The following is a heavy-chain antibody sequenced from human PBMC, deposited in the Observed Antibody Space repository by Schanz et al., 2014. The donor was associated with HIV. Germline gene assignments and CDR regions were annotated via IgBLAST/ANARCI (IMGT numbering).Heavy chain of an antibody. Sequence: QVRLVESGGGVVQPGRSLRLSCTASGFTFSDFYMSWIRQAPGKGLEWVAVIWYDGSNKYYADSVKGRFTISRDNSKNTLYLQMNSLRAEDTAVYYCYGDESGYWGQGTLVTVSS. CDR2: IWYDGSNK. J-gene: IGHJ4*02. V-gene: IGHV3-33*01. D-gene: IGHD4-17*01. CDR3: YGDESGY. CDR1: GFTFSDFY.